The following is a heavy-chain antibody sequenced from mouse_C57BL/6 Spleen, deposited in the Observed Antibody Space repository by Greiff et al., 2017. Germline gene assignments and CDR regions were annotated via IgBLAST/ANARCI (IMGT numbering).Heavy chain of an antibody. V-gene: IGHV1-78*01. D-gene: IGHD1-1*01. CDR1: GYTFTDHT. CDR2: IYPRDGST. J-gene: IGHJ2*01. Sequence: QVQLQQPDAELVKPGASVKISCKASGYTFTDHTIHWMKQRPEQGLEWIGYIYPRDGSTQYNEKFKVKATLTADKSSSTAYMQLNSLTSEDSAVYFCARSHRYGSHYIDYWGQGTTLTVSS. CDR3: ARSHRYGSHYIDY.